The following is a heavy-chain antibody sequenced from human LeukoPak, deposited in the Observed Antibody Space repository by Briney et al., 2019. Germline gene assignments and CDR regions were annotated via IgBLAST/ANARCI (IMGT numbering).Heavy chain of an antibody. CDR2: IKQDGSEK. CDR3: ARSLGELSLAAAY. CDR1: GFTFSRYW. Sequence: PGGSLRLSRAGSGFTFSRYWMSWVRQAPGKGLEWVANIKQDGSEKYYVDSVKGRFTISRDNAKNSLYLQMNSLRVEDTAVYYCARSLGELSLAAAYWGQGILVTVSS. D-gene: IGHD3-16*02. V-gene: IGHV3-7*01. J-gene: IGHJ4*02.